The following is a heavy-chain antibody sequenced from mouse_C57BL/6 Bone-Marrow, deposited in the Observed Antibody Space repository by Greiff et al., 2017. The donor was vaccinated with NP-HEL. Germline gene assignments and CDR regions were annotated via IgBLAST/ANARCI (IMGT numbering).Heavy chain of an antibody. V-gene: IGHV10-3*01. Sequence: EVKLVESGGGLVQPKGSLKLSCAASGFTFNTYAMHWVRQAPGKGLEWVARIRSKSSNYATYYADSVKDRFTISRDDSQSMLYLQMNNLKTEDTAMYYCVRDQGPGSTYWYFDVWGTGTTVTVSS. D-gene: IGHD1-1*01. CDR2: IRSKSSNYAT. CDR1: GFTFNTYA. CDR3: VRDQGPGSTYWYFDV. J-gene: IGHJ1*03.